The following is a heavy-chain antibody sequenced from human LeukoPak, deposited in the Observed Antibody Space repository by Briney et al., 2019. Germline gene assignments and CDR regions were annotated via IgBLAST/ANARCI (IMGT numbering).Heavy chain of an antibody. J-gene: IGHJ4*02. CDR3: ATGDGYNSFDY. V-gene: IGHV4-59*10. Sequence: SETLSLTCAVYGGSFSGHYWSWVRQPAGKGLEWLGRIYTSGSSNYNSPLKSRVTMSVDTSKNQVSLKLSSVTAADTTVYYCATGDGYNSFDYWGQGTLVTVSS. D-gene: IGHD5-24*01. CDR1: GGSFSGHY. CDR2: IYTSGSS.